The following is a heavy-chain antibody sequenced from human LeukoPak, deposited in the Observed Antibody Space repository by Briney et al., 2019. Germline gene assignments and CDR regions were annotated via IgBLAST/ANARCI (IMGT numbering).Heavy chain of an antibody. Sequence: PGGSLRLSCAASGFTFSSYAMSWVRQAPGKGLEWVSDISGSGGSTYYADSVKGRFTISRDNSKNTLYLQMNSLRAEDTAVYYCAKEYYYDSSGPWYFDYWGQGTLVTVSS. CDR2: ISGSGGST. D-gene: IGHD3-22*01. V-gene: IGHV3-23*01. CDR3: AKEYYYDSSGPWYFDY. CDR1: GFTFSSYA. J-gene: IGHJ4*02.